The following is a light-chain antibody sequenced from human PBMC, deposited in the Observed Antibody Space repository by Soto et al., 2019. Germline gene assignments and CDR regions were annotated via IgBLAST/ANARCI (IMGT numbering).Light chain of an antibody. CDR3: QQYNNWRYT. V-gene: IGKV3D-15*01. CDR1: QSVSSN. J-gene: IGKJ2*01. CDR2: GAS. Sequence: EIVMMQSPATLSVSPGERATLSCRASQSVSSNLAWYQQKPGQAPRLLIYGASTRATGIPVRFSGSGSGTEFTLTISSLQSEDFAVYYCQQYNNWRYTFGQGTKLEIK.